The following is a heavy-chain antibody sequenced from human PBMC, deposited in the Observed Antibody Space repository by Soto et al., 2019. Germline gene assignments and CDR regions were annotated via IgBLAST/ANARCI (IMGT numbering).Heavy chain of an antibody. CDR3: ARSAPPLSIAAPNYFEY. CDR1: GYTFTSYY. D-gene: IGHD6-6*01. V-gene: IGHV1-3*01. Sequence: QVQLVQSGAEVKKPGASVKVSCKASGYTFTSYYIHWVRQAPGQRLEWMGWINAGNGNTKYAQKFQGRVTITRDTSASTAYMELSSLRSEDTAVYDCARSAPPLSIAAPNYFEYWGQGTLVTVSS. J-gene: IGHJ4*02. CDR2: INAGNGNT.